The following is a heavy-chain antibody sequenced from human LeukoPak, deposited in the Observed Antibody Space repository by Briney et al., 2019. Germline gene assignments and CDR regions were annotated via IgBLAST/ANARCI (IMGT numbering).Heavy chain of an antibody. V-gene: IGHV3-74*01. CDR3: ARVDTAMGHYYYYGMDV. J-gene: IGHJ6*02. D-gene: IGHD5-18*01. Sequence: QSGGSLRLSCAASGFTFSSYWMHWVRQAPGKGLVWVSRINSDGSSTSYADSVKGRFTISRDNAKNTLYLQMNSLRAEDTAVYYCARVDTAMGHYYYYGMDVWGQGTTVTVSS. CDR2: INSDGSST. CDR1: GFTFSSYW.